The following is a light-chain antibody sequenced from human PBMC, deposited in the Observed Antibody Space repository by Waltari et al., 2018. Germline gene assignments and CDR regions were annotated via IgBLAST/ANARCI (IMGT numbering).Light chain of an antibody. V-gene: IGKV2-30*01. Sequence: DVVMTQSPLSLPVTLGQPASISCRSSQSLVSSDGNTYLNWFQQRPGQSPRRLIYKVSNRDSGVPDRFSGSGSGTDFILKISRVEAEDVGVYYCMQGTHWPTFGPGTKVDIK. J-gene: IGKJ3*01. CDR3: MQGTHWPT. CDR2: KVS. CDR1: QSLVSSDGNTY.